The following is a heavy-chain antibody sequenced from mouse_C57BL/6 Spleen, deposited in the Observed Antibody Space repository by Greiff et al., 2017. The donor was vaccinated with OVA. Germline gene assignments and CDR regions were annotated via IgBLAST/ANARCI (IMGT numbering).Heavy chain of an antibody. CDR2: IDPSDSYT. CDR3: ARFLTGGDFDY. CDR1: GYTFTSYW. J-gene: IGHJ2*01. V-gene: IGHV1-69*01. D-gene: IGHD4-1*01. Sequence: QVQLQQPGAELVMPGASVKLSCKASGYTFTSYWMHWVKQKPGQGLEWIGEIDPSDSYTNYNQKFKGKSTLTVDKSSSTAYMQLSSLTSEYSAVYYCARFLTGGDFDYWGQGTTLTVSS.